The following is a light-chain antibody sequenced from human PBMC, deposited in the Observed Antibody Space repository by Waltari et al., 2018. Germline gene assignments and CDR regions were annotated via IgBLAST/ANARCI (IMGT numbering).Light chain of an antibody. Sequence: EIVLTQSPGTLSLSPGETATLSCRASHSVNEYLAWYQQKPAQAPRLLINNASTRATGSPARCSGGGSGTDFTLTISSREPEESAVYYCQQRSNWPPITFGQGTRLEIK. J-gene: IGKJ5*01. CDR1: HSVNEY. CDR2: NAS. CDR3: QQRSNWPPIT. V-gene: IGKV3-11*01.